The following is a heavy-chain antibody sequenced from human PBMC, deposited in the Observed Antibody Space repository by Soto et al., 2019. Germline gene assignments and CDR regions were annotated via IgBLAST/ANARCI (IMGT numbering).Heavy chain of an antibody. D-gene: IGHD3-10*01. V-gene: IGHV3-74*01. Sequence: EVQLVESGGGLVQPGGSLRLSCAASGFTFSTYWMHWVRQAPGKGLVWVSRIIGDGSTTNYADSVKGRFTISRDNAKNMLDLQVSGLRAEDTAVYYCGRGGLRSYWFDPWGQGTLVTVSS. CDR3: GRGGLRSYWFDP. CDR1: GFTFSTYW. J-gene: IGHJ5*02. CDR2: IIGDGSTT.